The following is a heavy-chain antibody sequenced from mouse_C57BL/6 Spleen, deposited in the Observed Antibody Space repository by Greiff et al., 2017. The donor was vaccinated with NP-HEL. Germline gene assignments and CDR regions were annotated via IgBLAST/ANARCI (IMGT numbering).Heavy chain of an antibody. CDR1: GYTFTSYW. V-gene: IGHV1-64*01. CDR3: AREVDYRPYFDG. Sequence: QVQLQQPGAELVKPGASVKLSCKASGYTFTSYWMHWVKQRPGQGLEWIGMIHPNSGSTNYNEKFKSKATLTVDKSSSTAYMQLSSLTSEDSAVYYCAREVDYRPYFDGWGQGTTLTVAS. D-gene: IGHD1-3*01. J-gene: IGHJ2*01. CDR2: IHPNSGST.